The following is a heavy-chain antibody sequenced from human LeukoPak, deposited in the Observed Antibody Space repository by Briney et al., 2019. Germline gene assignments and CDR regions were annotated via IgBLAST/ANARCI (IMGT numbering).Heavy chain of an antibody. J-gene: IGHJ4*02. V-gene: IGHV1-2*06. Sequence: GASVKVSCKASGYTFTGYYMHWVRQAPGQGLEWMGRINPNSGGTNYAQKFQGRVTMTRDTSISTAYMELSRLRSDDTAVYYCVSYYGSSGYYYAYWGQGTLVTVSS. D-gene: IGHD3-22*01. CDR1: GYTFTGYY. CDR2: INPNSGGT. CDR3: VSYYGSSGYYYAY.